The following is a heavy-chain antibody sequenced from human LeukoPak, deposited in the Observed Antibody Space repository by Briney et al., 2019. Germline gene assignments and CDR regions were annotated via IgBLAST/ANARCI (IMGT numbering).Heavy chain of an antibody. J-gene: IGHJ5*02. CDR3: ARDRKAGGVGEFDP. D-gene: IGHD1-26*01. Sequence: PGGSLRLSCVASGFTFSSYAMSWVRQVPGKGLEWVAAVSDDGSNKYYLDSVKGRFTISRDNSKNTLSLQMSSLKAEDTSIYYCARDRKAGGVGEFDPWGQGTLVTVSS. V-gene: IGHV3-30*04. CDR1: GFTFSSYA. CDR2: VSDDGSNK.